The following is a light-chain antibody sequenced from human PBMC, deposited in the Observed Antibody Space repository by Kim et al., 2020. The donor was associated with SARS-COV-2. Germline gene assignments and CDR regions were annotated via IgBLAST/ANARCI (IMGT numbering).Light chain of an antibody. CDR2: DVN. J-gene: IGLJ2*01. CDR3: CSYAGGYSHVL. Sequence: SALTQPRSVSGSPGQSVTISCTGTSSDVGGYNYVSWYQKHPGKAPKLMMYDVNDRPSGVPDRFSGSKSGNTASLTISGLQAEDEADYYCCSYAGGYSHVLFGGGTQLTVL. V-gene: IGLV2-11*01. CDR1: SSDVGGYNY.